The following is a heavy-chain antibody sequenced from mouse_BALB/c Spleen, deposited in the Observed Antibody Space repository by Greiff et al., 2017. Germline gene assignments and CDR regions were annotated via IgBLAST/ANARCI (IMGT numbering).Heavy chain of an antibody. J-gene: IGHJ4*01. CDR3: ARTYYYGSRSAMDY. D-gene: IGHD1-1*01. CDR1: GFTFSSFG. Sequence: EVMLVESGGGLVQPGGSRKLSCAASGFTFSSFGMHWVRQAPEKGLEWVAYISSGSSTIYYADTVKGRFTISRDNPKNTLFLQMTSLRSEDTAMYYCARTYYYGSRSAMDYWGQGTSVTVSS. CDR2: ISSGSSTI. V-gene: IGHV5-17*02.